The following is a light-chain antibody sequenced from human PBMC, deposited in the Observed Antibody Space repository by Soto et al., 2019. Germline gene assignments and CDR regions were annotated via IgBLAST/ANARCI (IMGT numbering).Light chain of an antibody. Sequence: EIVMTQSPATLSVSPGERATLSCRASQSVSSNLAWYQQKPGQAPRLLIYGASTRANGIPGRFSGSGSGTEFTLTISSLQSEDFAVYYCQQYNNWPRAFGPGTKVDIK. V-gene: IGKV3-15*01. CDR1: QSVSSN. J-gene: IGKJ3*01. CDR3: QQYNNWPRA. CDR2: GAS.